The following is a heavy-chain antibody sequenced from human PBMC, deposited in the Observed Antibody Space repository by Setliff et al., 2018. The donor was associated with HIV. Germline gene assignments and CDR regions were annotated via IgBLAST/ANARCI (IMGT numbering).Heavy chain of an antibody. CDR1: GDSVSSGYY. D-gene: IGHD3-3*01. V-gene: IGHV4-38-2*02. CDR2: FYHSGST. J-gene: IGHJ4*02. Sequence: SETLSLTCTVSGDSVSSGYYWGWIRQPPGKGLEWIGSFYHSGSTFYNPSLKSRVTISLDTSKNQFSLKLRSVTAADTAVYYCVSGPLSGYGYYFDYWGQGALVTVSS. CDR3: VSGPLSGYGYYFDY.